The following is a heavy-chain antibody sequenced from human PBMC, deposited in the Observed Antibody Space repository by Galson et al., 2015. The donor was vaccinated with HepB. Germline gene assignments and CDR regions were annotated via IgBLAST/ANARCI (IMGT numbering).Heavy chain of an antibody. J-gene: IGHJ6*02. Sequence: CKASGYTFTSYGISWVRQAPGQGLEWMGWISAHNGNTNYAQKLQGRVTMTTDTSTSTAYMELRSLRSNDTAVYYCARDPNLPGIAAAVPYYYYGMDVWGQGTTVAVSS. CDR3: ARDPNLPGIAAAVPYYYYGMDV. CDR1: GYTFTSYG. CDR2: ISAHNGNT. D-gene: IGHD6-13*01. V-gene: IGHV1-18*04.